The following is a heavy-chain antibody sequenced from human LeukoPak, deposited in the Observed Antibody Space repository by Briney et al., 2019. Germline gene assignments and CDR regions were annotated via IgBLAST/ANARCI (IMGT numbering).Heavy chain of an antibody. CDR1: GYTFTGYY. CDR2: INAGNGNT. Sequence: ASVKVSCKASGYTFTGYYMHWVRQAPGQGLEWMGWINAGNGNTKYSQEFQGRVTITRDTSASTAYMELSSLRSEDMAVYYCARSRGRYYDSSGYSPYDWFDPWGQGTLVTVSS. CDR3: ARSRGRYYDSSGYSPYDWFDP. J-gene: IGHJ5*02. D-gene: IGHD3-22*01. V-gene: IGHV1-3*03.